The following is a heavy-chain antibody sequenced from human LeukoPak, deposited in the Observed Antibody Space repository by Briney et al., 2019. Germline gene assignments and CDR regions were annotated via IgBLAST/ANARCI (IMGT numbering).Heavy chain of an antibody. D-gene: IGHD1-14*01. V-gene: IGHV4-39*01. CDR1: GGSISTSSYY. CDR2: IYYSGST. J-gene: IGHJ4*02. CDR3: VEHGGSYYFDY. Sequence: PSETLSLTCSVSGGSISTSSYYWGWIRQPPGKGLEWIGSIYYSGSTYYNPSLKSRVTISVDTSKNLFSLKLTSVTAADTAVHYCVEHGGSYYFDYWGQGTLVTVSS.